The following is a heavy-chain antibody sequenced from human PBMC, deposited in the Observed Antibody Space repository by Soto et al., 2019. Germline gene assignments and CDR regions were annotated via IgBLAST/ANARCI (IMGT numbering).Heavy chain of an antibody. Sequence: SETLSLTCSFSGDSIKSNVWWSWFRQSPGKALEWIGEVSHKGITNYNPSLWGRVTMSVDKANNQFSLMLTSVTAADTGIYYCARDAAVPGEADRFDYWGQGILVTVSS. J-gene: IGHJ4*02. D-gene: IGHD6-19*01. CDR2: VSHKGIT. CDR3: ARDAAVPGEADRFDY. V-gene: IGHV4-4*02. CDR1: GDSIKSNVW.